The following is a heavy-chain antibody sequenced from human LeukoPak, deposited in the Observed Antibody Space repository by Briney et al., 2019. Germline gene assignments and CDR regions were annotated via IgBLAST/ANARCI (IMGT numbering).Heavy chain of an antibody. CDR1: GFTFSSYV. Sequence: GGSLRLSCAASGFTFSSYVMSWVRQAPGKGLEWVSVIYRGGGTYYSDSVKGRFTISRDNSKDTLYLQMNSLRAEDTAVYYCARGGVVYPDSFDIWGRGTMVTVSS. J-gene: IGHJ3*02. CDR3: ARGGVVYPDSFDI. D-gene: IGHD2-15*01. CDR2: IYRGGGT. V-gene: IGHV3-66*01.